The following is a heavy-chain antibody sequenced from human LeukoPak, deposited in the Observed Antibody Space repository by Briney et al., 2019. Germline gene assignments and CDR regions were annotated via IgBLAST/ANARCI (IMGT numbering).Heavy chain of an antibody. CDR3: ARGDGYNGHFDY. V-gene: IGHV3-11*06. CDR2: ISSSSSYT. J-gene: IGHJ4*02. Sequence: PGGSLRLSCAASGFTFSDYYMSWIRQAPGKGLEWVSYISSSSSYTNYADSVKGRFTISRDNSKNTLYLQMNSLRAEDTAVYYCARGDGYNGHFDYWGQGTLVTVSS. CDR1: GFTFSDYY. D-gene: IGHD5-24*01.